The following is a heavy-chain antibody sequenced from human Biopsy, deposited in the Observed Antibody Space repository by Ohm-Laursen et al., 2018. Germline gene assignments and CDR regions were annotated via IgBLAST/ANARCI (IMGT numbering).Heavy chain of an antibody. CDR1: GDSICNSY. D-gene: IGHD5-18*01. CDR3: AKARTLDTAIDFDY. CDR2: FYSSGSS. J-gene: IGHJ4*02. V-gene: IGHV4-4*07. Sequence: GTLSLTCIVSGDSICNSYWTWIRQPAGKGLEWIGRFYSSGSSSYNPSLKSRVTMSIDASMNQFSLKLTSVTAADTAVYYCAKARTLDTAIDFDYWGQGTLVTVSS.